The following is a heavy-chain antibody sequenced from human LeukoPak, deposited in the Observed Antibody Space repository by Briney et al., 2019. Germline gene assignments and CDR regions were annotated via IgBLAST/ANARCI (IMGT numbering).Heavy chain of an antibody. V-gene: IGHV3-74*01. CDR2: INSDGSTI. CDR1: GFTLSTYW. J-gene: IGHJ4*02. D-gene: IGHD1-20*01. Sequence: GGSLRLSCAASGFTLSTYWMHWVRQAPGKGLVSVSRINSDGSTITYGDSVKGRFTISRDNAKNTLYLQMNSLRAEGTAVYYCARVTVSSSEVIFDYWGQGSLVTVSS. CDR3: ARVTVSSSEVIFDY.